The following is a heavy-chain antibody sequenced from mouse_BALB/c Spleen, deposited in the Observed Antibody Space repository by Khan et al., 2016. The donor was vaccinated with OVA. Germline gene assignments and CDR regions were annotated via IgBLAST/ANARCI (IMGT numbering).Heavy chain of an antibody. Sequence: DVQLQESGPGLVKPSQSLSLTCTVTGYSITSDYAWNWIRQFPGNKLEWMGYISYSGSTSYNPSLKSRISITRDTSKNQFFLQLNSVTTEDTATYYWARRGDGYYGAMDYWGQGTSVTVSS. D-gene: IGHD2-3*01. J-gene: IGHJ4*01. CDR2: ISYSGST. V-gene: IGHV3-2*02. CDR3: ARRGDGYYGAMDY. CDR1: GYSITSDYA.